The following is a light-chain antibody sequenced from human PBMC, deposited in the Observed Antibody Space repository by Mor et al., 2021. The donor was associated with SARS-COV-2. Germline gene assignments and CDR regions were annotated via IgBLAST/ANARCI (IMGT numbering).Light chain of an antibody. CDR2: EVT. Sequence: WFQQYPGTAPKLIISEVTKRPSGVSDRFSGSKSGNTASLTISELQADDEADYYCYSYAGKNTFVFGTGTK. J-gene: IGLJ1*01. V-gene: IGLV2-23*02. CDR3: YSYAGKNTFV.